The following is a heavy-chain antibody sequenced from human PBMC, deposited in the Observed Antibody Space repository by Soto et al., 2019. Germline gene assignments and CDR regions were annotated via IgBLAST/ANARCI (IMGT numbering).Heavy chain of an antibody. J-gene: IGHJ4*02. V-gene: IGHV3-23*01. CDR3: AKAQGGSYFDY. CDR2: ISSSGGST. CDR1: GFTFSSNA. D-gene: IGHD2-15*01. Sequence: PGGSLRLSCAASGFTFSSNAMSWVRQAPGKGLEWVSGISSSGGSTYYADSVKGRFTISRDNSKNMLYLQMNNLRAEGTAVYYCAKAQGGSYFDYWGQGTLVTVPS.